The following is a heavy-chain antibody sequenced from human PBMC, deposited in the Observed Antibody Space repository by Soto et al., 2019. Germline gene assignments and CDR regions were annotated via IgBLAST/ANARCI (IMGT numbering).Heavy chain of an antibody. CDR2: IYHSGST. J-gene: IGHJ4*02. CDR3: ARGMTTVTTLDY. D-gene: IGHD4-4*01. Sequence: SGTPCLPCAGSGGSLSRGGYSRGWVRQPPGKGLEWIGYIYHSGSTYYNPSLKSRVTISVDRSKNQFSLKLSSVTAADTAVYYCARGMTTVTTLDYWGQGTLVTVSS. V-gene: IGHV4-30-2*01. CDR1: GGSLSRGGYS.